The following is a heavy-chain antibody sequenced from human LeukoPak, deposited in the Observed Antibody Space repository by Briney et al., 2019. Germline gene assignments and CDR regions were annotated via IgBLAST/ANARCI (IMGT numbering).Heavy chain of an antibody. J-gene: IGHJ4*02. CDR1: GFTFSSYA. CDR3: AKDLRSSNYYFFDY. CDR2: ISGSGGST. V-gene: IGHV3-23*01. Sequence: QTGGSLRLSCAASGFTFSSYAMSWVRQAPGKGLEWVSGISGSGGSTYYADSVKGRFTISRDNSKNTLYLQMNSLRAEDTAVYYCAKDLRSSNYYFFDYWGQGTLVTVSS. D-gene: IGHD6-13*01.